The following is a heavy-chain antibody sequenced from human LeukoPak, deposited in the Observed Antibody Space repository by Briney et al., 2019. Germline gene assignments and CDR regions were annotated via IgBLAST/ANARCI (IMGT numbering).Heavy chain of an antibody. CDR3: ARTVAGSVIDYFDY. D-gene: IGHD6-19*01. V-gene: IGHV3-53*01. Sequence: GGSLRLSCAASGFTVSSNYMSWVRQAPGKGLEWVSVIYSGGSAYYADSVEGRFTISRDNSKNTLYLQMNTLGAEDTAVYYCARTVAGSVIDYFDYWGQGTLVTVSS. CDR2: IYSGGSA. CDR1: GFTVSSNY. J-gene: IGHJ4*02.